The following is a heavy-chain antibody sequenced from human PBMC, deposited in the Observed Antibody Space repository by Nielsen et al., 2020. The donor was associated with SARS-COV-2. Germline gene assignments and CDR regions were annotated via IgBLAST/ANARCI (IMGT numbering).Heavy chain of an antibody. Sequence: SETLSLTCAVSGGSISSSNWWSWVRQPPGKGLEWIGEIYHSGSTNYNPSLKSRVTISVDKSKNQFSLKLSSVTAADTAVYYCARDEREYSSGWYGGLFDYWGQGTLVTVSS. D-gene: IGHD6-19*01. CDR3: ARDEREYSSGWYGGLFDY. V-gene: IGHV4-4*02. CDR1: GGSISSSNW. J-gene: IGHJ4*02. CDR2: IYHSGST.